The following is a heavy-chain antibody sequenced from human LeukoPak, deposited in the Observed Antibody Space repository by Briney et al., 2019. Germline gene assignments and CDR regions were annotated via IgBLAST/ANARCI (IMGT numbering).Heavy chain of an antibody. V-gene: IGHV3-30*18. J-gene: IGHJ6*02. Sequence: GGSLRLSCAASGFTFSSYGMHWVRQAPGKGLEWVAVISYDGSNKYYADSVKGRFTISRDNSKNTLYLQMNSLRAEDTDVYYCAKDIAARRSWVNYYYYGMDVWGQGTAVTVSS. CDR2: ISYDGSNK. CDR3: AKDIAARRSWVNYYYYGMDV. CDR1: GFTFSSYG. D-gene: IGHD6-6*01.